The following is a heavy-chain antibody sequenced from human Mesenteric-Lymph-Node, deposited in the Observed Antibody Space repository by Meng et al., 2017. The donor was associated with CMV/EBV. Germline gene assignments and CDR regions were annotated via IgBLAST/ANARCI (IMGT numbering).Heavy chain of an antibody. Sequence: GESLKISCAASGFTFSRYRMNWVRQAPGKGLEWVSSISSDSFYIYSADSLRGRFTISRDNAKNSLYLQMNSLRAEDTAIYYCARGTPVAAAGFQYGVDVWGQGATDTVS. CDR1: GFTFSRYR. CDR2: ISSDSFYI. V-gene: IGHV3-21*03. D-gene: IGHD6-13*01. CDR3: ARGTPVAAAGFQYGVDV. J-gene: IGHJ6*02.